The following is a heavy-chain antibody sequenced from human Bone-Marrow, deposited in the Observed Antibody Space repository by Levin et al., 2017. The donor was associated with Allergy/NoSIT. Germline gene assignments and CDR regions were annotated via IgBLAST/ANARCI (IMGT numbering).Heavy chain of an antibody. CDR1: TGSINAYY. Sequence: SQTLSLTCSVSTGSINAYYWSWIRQPPGKGLEWIGDVFHSGSAKYNPSLTSRVAISVDSSRTRFSLRLTSVTAADTAVYYCARSGSGWYGGWLNPWGQGTLVTVSS. V-gene: IGHV4-59*12. CDR2: VFHSGSA. CDR3: ARSGSGWYGGWLNP. J-gene: IGHJ5*02. D-gene: IGHD6-19*01.